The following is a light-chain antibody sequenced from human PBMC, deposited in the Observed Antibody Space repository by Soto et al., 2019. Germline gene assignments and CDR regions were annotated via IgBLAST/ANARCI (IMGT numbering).Light chain of an antibody. J-gene: IGKJ1*01. CDR3: QQYNSWLWT. CDR2: GAS. Sequence: EIVMTQSPATLSVSPGERATLSCRASQSVSSKLAWYQQKPGQAPRLLIYGASTGATGIPARFSGSGSGTEFTLIISSLQSEDSAVYYCQQYNSWLWTFGQGTKVEIK. V-gene: IGKV3-15*01. CDR1: QSVSSK.